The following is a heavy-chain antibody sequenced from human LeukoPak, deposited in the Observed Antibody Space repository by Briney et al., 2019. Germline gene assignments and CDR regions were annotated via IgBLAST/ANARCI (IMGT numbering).Heavy chain of an antibody. CDR1: GYTFTSYG. Sequence: ASVNVSCKASGYTFTSYGISWVRQAPGQGLEWMGWISAYNGNTNYAQKLQGRVTMTTDTSTSTAYMELRSLRSDDTAVYYCARVMLGSGWYPPPYYFDYWGQGTLVTVSS. CDR3: ARVMLGSGWYPPPYYFDY. CDR2: ISAYNGNT. J-gene: IGHJ4*02. D-gene: IGHD6-19*01. V-gene: IGHV1-18*01.